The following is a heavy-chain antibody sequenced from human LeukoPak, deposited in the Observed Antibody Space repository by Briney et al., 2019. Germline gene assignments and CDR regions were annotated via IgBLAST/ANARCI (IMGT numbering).Heavy chain of an antibody. Sequence: PGGSLRLSCAASGFTFSSYAMSWVRQAPGKGLEGVSAISGSGGSTYYADSVKGRFTISRDNSKNTLYLQMNSLRAEDTAVYYCAKFWYYDSSGYYNYFDYWGQGTLATVSS. CDR1: GFTFSSYA. J-gene: IGHJ4*02. D-gene: IGHD3-22*01. V-gene: IGHV3-23*01. CDR2: ISGSGGST. CDR3: AKFWYYDSSGYYNYFDY.